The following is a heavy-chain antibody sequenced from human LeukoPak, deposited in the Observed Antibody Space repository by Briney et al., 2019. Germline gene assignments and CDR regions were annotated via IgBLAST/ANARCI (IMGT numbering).Heavy chain of an antibody. D-gene: IGHD3-3*01. Sequence: SETLSLTCAVSGSFISSYYWTWIRESPERGLEWIGYISAIGDTNYNPSLKSRVTMSVDTSKEQFSLRLTSVTAADTAVYYCARHSNFWDIDHWSPGTLVTVSS. J-gene: IGHJ4*02. CDR2: ISAIGDT. CDR1: GSFISSYY. CDR3: ARHSNFWDIDH. V-gene: IGHV4-4*09.